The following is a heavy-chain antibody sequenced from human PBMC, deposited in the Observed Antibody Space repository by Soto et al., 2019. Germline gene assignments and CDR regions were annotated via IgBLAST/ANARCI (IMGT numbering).Heavy chain of an antibody. V-gene: IGHV1-2*02. Sequence: GASVKVSCKASGYTFTGYYMHWVRQAPGQGLEWMGWINPNSGGTNYAQKFQGRVTMTRDTSISTAYMELRSLRSDDTAVYYCAREGPQYYYDSSGINWVAFDIWGQGTMVTVSS. CDR2: INPNSGGT. D-gene: IGHD3-22*01. CDR1: GYTFTGYY. CDR3: AREGPQYYYDSSGINWVAFDI. J-gene: IGHJ3*02.